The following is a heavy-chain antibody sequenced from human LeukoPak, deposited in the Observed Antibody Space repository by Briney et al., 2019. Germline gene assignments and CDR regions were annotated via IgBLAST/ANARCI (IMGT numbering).Heavy chain of an antibody. J-gene: IGHJ5*01. CDR2: VYASGTT. V-gene: IGHV4-4*07. Sequence: SATLSLTCTASGASVSTYFWSWIRQPAGKTLEWIGRVYASGTTYYNPSLRSRVTLSIDTSKNQFSLSLNSVTAADTAVYYCAKTHCGGGSCVKFDSWGQGILVTVSS. CDR1: GASVSTYF. CDR3: AKTHCGGGSCVKFDS. D-gene: IGHD2-21*01.